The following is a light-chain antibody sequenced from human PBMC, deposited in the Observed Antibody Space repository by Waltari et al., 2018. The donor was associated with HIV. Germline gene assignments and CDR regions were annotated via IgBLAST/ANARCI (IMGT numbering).Light chain of an antibody. CDR2: GAS. CDR3: QQYDNFPL. Sequence: DIQLTQSPTSLSASVGDRVTLTCQASQDISNYLSWYQQKPGKAPKLLIYGASNLETGVPSRFSGSGSGANFTFTISSLLPEDIATYYCQQYDNFPLFGGGTKVEIK. J-gene: IGKJ4*01. V-gene: IGKV1-33*01. CDR1: QDISNY.